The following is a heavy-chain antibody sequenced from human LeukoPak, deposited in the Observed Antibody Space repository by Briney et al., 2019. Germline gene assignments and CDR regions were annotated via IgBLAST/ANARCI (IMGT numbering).Heavy chain of an antibody. CDR3: ARGAITTGTTAAFDI. J-gene: IGHJ3*02. D-gene: IGHD1-1*01. Sequence: PSETLSLTCTVSGGSISSGGYYWSWIRQPPGKGLEWIGYIYHSGSTYYNPSLKRRVTISVDRSKNQFSLKLSSVTAADTAVYYCARGAITTGTTAAFDIWGQGTMVTVSS. V-gene: IGHV4-30-2*01. CDR1: GGSISSGGYY. CDR2: IYHSGST.